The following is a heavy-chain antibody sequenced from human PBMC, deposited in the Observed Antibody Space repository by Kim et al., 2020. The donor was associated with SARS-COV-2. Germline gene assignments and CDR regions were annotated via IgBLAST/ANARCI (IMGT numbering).Heavy chain of an antibody. CDR3: ARLDRGSWYFWADP. Sequence: ASVKVSCKASGYTFTSYSVSWVRHAPGQGLEWMGWISAYNDDTDYAQRFQDRITMTTDTSTSTAYMELRSLRSDDTAIYYCARLDRGSWYFWADPRGQGTLVTVSS. V-gene: IGHV1-18*01. D-gene: IGHD2-15*01. J-gene: IGHJ5*02. CDR1: GYTFTSYS. CDR2: ISAYNDDT.